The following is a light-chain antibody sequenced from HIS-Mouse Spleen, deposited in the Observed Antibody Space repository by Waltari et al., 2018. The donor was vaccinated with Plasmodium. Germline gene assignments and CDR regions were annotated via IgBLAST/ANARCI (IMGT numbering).Light chain of an antibody. V-gene: IGLV2-23*01. CDR1: SSAVVTYTL. CDR3: CSYAGSSTLV. J-gene: IGLJ1*01. CDR2: EGS. Sequence: QSALTPPASVSGSPGQSITISCPGTSSAVVTYTLVPWYQQHPGKAPKLMIYEGSKRPSGVSNRFSGSKSGNTASLTISGLQAEDEADYYCCSYAGSSTLVFGTGTKVTVL.